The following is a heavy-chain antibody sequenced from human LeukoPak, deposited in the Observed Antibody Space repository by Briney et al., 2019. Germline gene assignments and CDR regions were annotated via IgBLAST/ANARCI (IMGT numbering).Heavy chain of an antibody. CDR3: AREEPGVMGAFDI. J-gene: IGHJ3*02. CDR1: GGTFSSYA. Sequence: GASVKVSCKASGGTFSSYAISWVRQAPGQGLEWMGGIIPIFGTANYAQKFQGRVTITTDESTSTAYMELSSLRSEDTAVYYCAREEPGVMGAFDIWGQGTMVTVSS. V-gene: IGHV1-69*05. CDR2: IIPIFGTA. D-gene: IGHD1-14*01.